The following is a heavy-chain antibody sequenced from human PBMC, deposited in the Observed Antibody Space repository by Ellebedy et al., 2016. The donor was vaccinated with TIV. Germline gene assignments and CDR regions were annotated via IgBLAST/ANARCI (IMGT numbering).Heavy chain of an antibody. V-gene: IGHV3-23*01. CDR3: AKDQDSSGWYTYDAFDI. Sequence: GESLKISXAASGFTFSSYAMSWVRQAPGKGLEWVSAISGSGGSTYYADSVKGRFTISRDNSKNTLYLQMNSLRAEDTAVYYCAKDQDSSGWYTYDAFDIWGQGTMVTVSS. CDR2: ISGSGGST. CDR1: GFTFSSYA. J-gene: IGHJ3*02. D-gene: IGHD6-19*01.